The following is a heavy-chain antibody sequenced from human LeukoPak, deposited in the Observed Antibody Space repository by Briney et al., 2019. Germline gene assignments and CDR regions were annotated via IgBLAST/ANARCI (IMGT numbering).Heavy chain of an antibody. J-gene: IGHJ4*02. D-gene: IGHD6-19*01. Sequence: PGRSLRLSCAASGFTFSSYGMHWVRQAPGKGLEWVAVIWYDGSNKYYADSVKGRFTISRENSKNTLYLQMNSLRAEDTAVYYCANLAVAGAIDYWGQGTLVTVSS. CDR3: ANLAVAGAIDY. CDR1: GFTFSSYG. V-gene: IGHV3-33*06. CDR2: IWYDGSNK.